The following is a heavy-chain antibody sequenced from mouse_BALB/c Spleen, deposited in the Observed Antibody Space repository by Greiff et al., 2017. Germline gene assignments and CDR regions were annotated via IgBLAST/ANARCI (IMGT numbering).Heavy chain of an antibody. CDR1: GYTFTSYW. D-gene: IGHD1-1*01. CDR3: ARWDYGSSLYAMDY. V-gene: IGHV1-7*01. Sequence: QVQLQQSGAELAKPGASVKMSCKASGYTFTSYWMHWVKQRPGQGLEWIGYINPSTGYTEYNQKFKDKATLTADKSSSIAYMQLSSLTSEDSAVYYCARWDYGSSLYAMDYWGQGTSVTVSS. CDR2: INPSTGYT. J-gene: IGHJ4*01.